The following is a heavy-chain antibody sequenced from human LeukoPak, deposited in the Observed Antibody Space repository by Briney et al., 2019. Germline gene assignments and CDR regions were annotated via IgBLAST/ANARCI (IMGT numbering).Heavy chain of an antibody. CDR1: GFTFSNYD. V-gene: IGHV3-13*01. Sequence: PGGSLRLSCAASGFTFSNYDMHWVRQASGKGLEWVSGIGTAGDTYHPGSVKGRFSISRENAKNSLYLRMNGLRAGDTAVYYCVRALACSSTSCYEPTYFDSWGQGTLVTVSS. CDR2: IGTAGDT. D-gene: IGHD2-2*01. CDR3: VRALACSSTSCYEPTYFDS. J-gene: IGHJ4*02.